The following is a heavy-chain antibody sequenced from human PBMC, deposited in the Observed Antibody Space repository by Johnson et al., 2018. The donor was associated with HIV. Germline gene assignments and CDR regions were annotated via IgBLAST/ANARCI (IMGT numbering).Heavy chain of an antibody. V-gene: IGHV3-30-3*01. Sequence: QVQLVESGGGLVKPGGSLRLSCAASGFTFSDYYMSWIRQAPGKGLEWVAVISYDGSNKYYADSVKGRFTISRDNSKNTLYLQMNRLRAEDTAVYYCVKSGGGWSDAFDIWGQGTMVTVSS. CDR2: ISYDGSNK. CDR1: GFTFSDYY. CDR3: VKSGGGWSDAFDI. J-gene: IGHJ3*02. D-gene: IGHD6-19*01.